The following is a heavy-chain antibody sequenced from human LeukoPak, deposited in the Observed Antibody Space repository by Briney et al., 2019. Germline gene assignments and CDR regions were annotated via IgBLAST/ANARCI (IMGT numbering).Heavy chain of an antibody. D-gene: IGHD1-26*01. Sequence: ASVKVSCKASGYSFTGYYIHWVRQAPGQGLEWMGWINSNSGGTNYAQKFQGRVTMTRDTSISTVYMELSRLRSDDTAVYYCATATLVGATSSPWGQGTLVTVSS. V-gene: IGHV1-2*02. J-gene: IGHJ5*02. CDR2: INSNSGGT. CDR1: GYSFTGYY. CDR3: ATATLVGATSSP.